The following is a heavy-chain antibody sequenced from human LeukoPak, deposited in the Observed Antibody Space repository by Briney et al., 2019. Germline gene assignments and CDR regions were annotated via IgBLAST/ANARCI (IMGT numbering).Heavy chain of an antibody. J-gene: IGHJ4*02. CDR2: IYYSGST. Sequence: PSETLSLTCTVSGGSISSGSYYWSWIRQPPGKGLEWIGYIYYSGSTNYNPSLKSRVTISVDTSKNQFSLKLSSVTAADTAVYYCASTTLATQKKGSGDYWGQGTLVTVSS. CDR3: ASTTLATQKKGSGDY. V-gene: IGHV4-61*01. D-gene: IGHD2-15*01. CDR1: GGSISSGSYY.